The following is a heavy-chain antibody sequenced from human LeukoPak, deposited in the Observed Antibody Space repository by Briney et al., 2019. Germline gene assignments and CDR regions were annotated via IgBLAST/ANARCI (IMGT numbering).Heavy chain of an antibody. V-gene: IGHV3-30*19. Sequence: GGSLRLSCAASGFSFSDYDMHWVRQAPGKGLEWVAVISYDGSNKYYADSVKGRFTISRDNSKNTLYLQMNSLRAEDTAVYYCAREGYYDSSGYRAFDIWGQGTMVTVSS. CDR3: AREGYYDSSGYRAFDI. D-gene: IGHD3-22*01. CDR2: ISYDGSNK. J-gene: IGHJ3*02. CDR1: GFSFSDYD.